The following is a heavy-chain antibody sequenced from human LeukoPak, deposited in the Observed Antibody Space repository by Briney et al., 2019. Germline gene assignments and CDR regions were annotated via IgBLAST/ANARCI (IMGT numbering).Heavy chain of an antibody. Sequence: SETLSLTCTVSGGSLSSSSYYWGWIRQPPGKGLEWIGSIYYSGSTYYNPSLKSRVTISVDTSKNQFSLKLSSVTAADTAVYYCARHEPYRVPVAGTYYSYPMDVWGQGTTVTVSS. CDR1: GGSLSSSSYY. V-gene: IGHV4-39*01. J-gene: IGHJ6*02. CDR3: ARHEPYRVPVAGTYYSYPMDV. D-gene: IGHD6-19*01. CDR2: IYYSGST.